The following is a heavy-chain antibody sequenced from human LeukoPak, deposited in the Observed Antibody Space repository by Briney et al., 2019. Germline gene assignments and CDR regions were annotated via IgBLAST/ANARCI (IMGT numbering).Heavy chain of an antibody. D-gene: IGHD6-13*01. CDR2: TYYRSKWYN. V-gene: IGHV6-1*01. CDR3: ARTIAAAGTSLYNWFVP. J-gene: IGHJ5*02. Sequence: SQTLSLTCAISGDGVSSNSAAWNWIRQSPSRGLGWLGRTYYRSKWYNDYAVSVKSRITINPDTSKNQFSLKLSSVTAADTAVYYCARTIAAAGTSLYNWFVPWGQGTLVTVSS. CDR1: GDGVSSNSAA.